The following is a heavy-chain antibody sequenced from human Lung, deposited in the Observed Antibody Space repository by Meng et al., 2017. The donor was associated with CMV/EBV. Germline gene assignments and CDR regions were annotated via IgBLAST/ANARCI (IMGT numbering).Heavy chain of an antibody. CDR1: GYTFTSSS. D-gene: IGHD6-19*01. V-gene: IGHV7-4-1*01. CDR3: ARGNGWRFDY. CDR2: ININTGNP. Sequence: QVQLVQSGSELKKPGDSVKVSCQAAGYTFTSSSMNWVRHAPGQGLEWMGWININTGNPTYAQGFTGRFVFSLDTSVSTAYLQIDSLKADDTAVYYCARGNGWRFDYWGKGTLVTVSS. J-gene: IGHJ4*02.